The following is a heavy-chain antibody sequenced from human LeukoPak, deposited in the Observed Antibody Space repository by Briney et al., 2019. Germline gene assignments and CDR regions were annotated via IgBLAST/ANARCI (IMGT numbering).Heavy chain of an antibody. CDR1: GVSINTCCYY. D-gene: IGHD5-18*01. J-gene: IGHJ4*02. CDR3: ARGRSYGFDFDS. CDR2: KYYSGST. Sequence: SETLSLTCAVSGVSINTCCYYWTWIRQPPGKGLEWIGYKYYSGSTRYNSSLRSRLTISLDTSKDQFSLRLTSVTAADTAVYYCARGRSYGFDFDSWGQGTLVIVSS. V-gene: IGHV4-61*01.